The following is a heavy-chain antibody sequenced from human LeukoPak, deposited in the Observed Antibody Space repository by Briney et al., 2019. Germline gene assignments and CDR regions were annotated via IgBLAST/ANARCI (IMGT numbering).Heavy chain of an antibody. CDR2: INPSGGST. D-gene: IGHD3-22*01. V-gene: IGHV1-46*01. Sequence: GSSVKVSCKASGGTFSSYAISWVRQAPGQGLEWMGIINPSGGSTSYAQKFQGRVTMTRDTSTSTVYMELSSLRSEDTAVYYCARGPERSGYYYGSTVYWGQGTLVTVSS. J-gene: IGHJ4*02. CDR1: GGTFSSYA. CDR3: ARGPERSGYYYGSTVY.